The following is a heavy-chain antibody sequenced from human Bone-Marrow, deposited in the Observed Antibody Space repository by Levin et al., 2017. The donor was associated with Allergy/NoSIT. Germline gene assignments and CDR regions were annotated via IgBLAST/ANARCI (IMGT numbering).Heavy chain of an antibody. CDR2: IYYIGNT. CDR1: GGSINSYY. CDR3: ARRHCGGGRCDAFDI. D-gene: IGHD2-15*01. Sequence: TPSETLSLTCTVSGGSINSYYWSWIRQPPGKGLEWIGYIYYIGNTNYNPSLKSRVTISVDTSKNQFSLKLSSVTAADTAVYYCARRHCGGGRCDAFDIWGQGTMVTVSS. J-gene: IGHJ3*02. V-gene: IGHV4-59*08.